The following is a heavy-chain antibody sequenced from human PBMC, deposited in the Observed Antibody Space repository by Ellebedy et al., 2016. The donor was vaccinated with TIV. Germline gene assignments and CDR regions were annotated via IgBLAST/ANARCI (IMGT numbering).Heavy chain of an antibody. CDR3: ARQFGYTDVMTPYES. V-gene: IGHV1-18*01. CDR2: ISAYNGNT. Sequence: AASVKVSCKASGYTFTSYGISWVRQAPGQGLEWMGWISAYNGNTNYAQKFQARVTITADKSTTTAYMQLSRLTSEDTAFYYCARQFGYTDVMTPYESWGQGTLVTVSS. CDR1: GYTFTSYG. J-gene: IGHJ5*01. D-gene: IGHD5-18*01.